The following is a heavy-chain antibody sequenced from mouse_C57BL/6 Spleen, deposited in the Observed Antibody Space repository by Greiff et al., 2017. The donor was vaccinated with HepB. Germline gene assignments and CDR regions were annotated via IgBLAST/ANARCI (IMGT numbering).Heavy chain of an antibody. Sequence: VQLQQSGPELVKPGASVKISCKASGYTFTDYYMNWVKQSHGKSLEWIGDINPNNGGTSYNQKFKGKATLTVDKSSSTAYMELRSLTSEDSAVYYCARAYAEWGQGTLVTVSA. CDR2: INPNNGGT. V-gene: IGHV1-26*01. D-gene: IGHD6-5*01. J-gene: IGHJ3*02. CDR3: ARAYAE. CDR1: GYTFTDYY.